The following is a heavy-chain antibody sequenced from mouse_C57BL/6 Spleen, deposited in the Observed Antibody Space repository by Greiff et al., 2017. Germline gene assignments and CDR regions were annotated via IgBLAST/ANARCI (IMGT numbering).Heavy chain of an antibody. CDR1: GYTFTDYY. CDR2: INPYNGGT. V-gene: IGHV1-19*01. D-gene: IGHD1-1*01. CDR3: ARGGTTVVEPTFDY. Sequence: VQLKESGPVLVKPGASVKMSCKASGYTFTDYYMNWVKQSHGKSLEWIGVINPYNGGTSYNQKFKGKATLTVDKSSSTAYMELNSLTSEDSAVYYCARGGTTVVEPTFDYWGQGTTLTVSS. J-gene: IGHJ2*01.